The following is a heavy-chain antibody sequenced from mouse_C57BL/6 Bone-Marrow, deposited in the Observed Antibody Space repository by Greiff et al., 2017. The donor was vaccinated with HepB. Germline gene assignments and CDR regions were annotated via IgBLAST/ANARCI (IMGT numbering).Heavy chain of an antibody. V-gene: IGHV5-9-1*02. Sequence: EVMLVESGEGLVKPGGSLKLSCAASGFTFSSYAMSWVRQTPEKRLEWVAYISSGGDYIYYADTVKGRFTISRDNARNTLYLQMSSLKSEDTAMYYCTRDLITTVGAYWGQGTLVTVSA. CDR3: TRDLITTVGAY. D-gene: IGHD1-1*01. CDR1: GFTFSSYA. J-gene: IGHJ3*01. CDR2: ISSGGDYI.